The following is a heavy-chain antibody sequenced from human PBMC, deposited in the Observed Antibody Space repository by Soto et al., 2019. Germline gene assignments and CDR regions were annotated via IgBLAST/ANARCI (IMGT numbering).Heavy chain of an antibody. V-gene: IGHV1-18*01. D-gene: IGHD3-3*01. J-gene: IGHJ3*01. Sequence: GASVKVSCKASGYTFTSYGISWVRQAPGQGLEWMGWISAYNGTTNYAQNLQGRVTMTTDTATSTAHMELRSLRSDDTAVYYCARAGVVWDFGVVPYRSSFDVWGQGTMVTVSS. CDR2: ISAYNGTT. CDR1: GYTFTSYG. CDR3: ARAGVVWDFGVVPYRSSFDV.